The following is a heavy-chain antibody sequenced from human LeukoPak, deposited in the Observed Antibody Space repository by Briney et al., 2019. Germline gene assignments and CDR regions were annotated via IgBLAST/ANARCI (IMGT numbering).Heavy chain of an antibody. CDR2: IWYDGSNK. J-gene: IGHJ4*02. CDR3: AKDISRYSSGCFDY. Sequence: GGSLRLSCVASGFIFSKYGMHWVRQAPGKGLEWVAVIWYDGSNKYYADSVKGRFTISRDNSKNTLYLQMNSLRAEDTAVYYCAKDISRYSSGCFDYWGQGTLVTVSS. V-gene: IGHV3-33*06. D-gene: IGHD6-19*01. CDR1: GFIFSKYG.